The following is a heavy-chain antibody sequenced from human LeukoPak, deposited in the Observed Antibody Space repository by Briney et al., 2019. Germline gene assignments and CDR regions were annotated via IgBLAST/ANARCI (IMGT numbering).Heavy chain of an antibody. V-gene: IGHV3-7*03. CDR1: GFTFGKYW. CDR2: IKLDGREK. CDR3: ARDQYDTWSRRGNFDS. J-gene: IGHJ4*02. Sequence: GGSLRLSCVASGFTFGKYWMSWVRQAPGKGLEWVANIKLDGREKNYVDSVKGRFTISRDNTKNSLYLQMNSLRAEDTAVFYCARDQYDTWSRRGNFDSWGRGTLVIVSS. D-gene: IGHD3-3*01.